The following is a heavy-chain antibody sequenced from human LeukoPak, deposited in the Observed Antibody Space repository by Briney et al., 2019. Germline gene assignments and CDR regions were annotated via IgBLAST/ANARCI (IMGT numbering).Heavy chain of an antibody. J-gene: IGHJ5*02. D-gene: IGHD6-13*01. CDR3: ARSSGYSSSGGLNWFDT. CDR1: GGSISSSSYY. V-gene: IGHV4-39*01. CDR2: IYYSGST. Sequence: PSETLSLTCTVSGGSISSSSYYWGWIRQPPGKGLEWIGSIYYSGSTYYNPSLKSRVTISVDTSKNQFSLKLSSVTAADTAVYYCARSSGYSSSGGLNWFDTWGQGTLVTVSS.